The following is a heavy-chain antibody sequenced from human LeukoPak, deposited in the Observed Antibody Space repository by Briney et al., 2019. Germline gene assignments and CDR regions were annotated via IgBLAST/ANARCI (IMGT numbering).Heavy chain of an antibody. CDR1: GYIFTGYW. CDR2: IRPMNSDV. V-gene: IGHV5-51*01. Sequence: GESLKISCKGSGYIFTGYWIGWVRQLPGKGLEWMGIIRPMNSDVRYSPSFQGQVTISADRSINTAYLQWNSLTASDTAMYYCASRPFETTVVPWDFYWGQGTQVTVSS. D-gene: IGHD4-23*01. CDR3: ASRPFETTVVPWDFY. J-gene: IGHJ4*02.